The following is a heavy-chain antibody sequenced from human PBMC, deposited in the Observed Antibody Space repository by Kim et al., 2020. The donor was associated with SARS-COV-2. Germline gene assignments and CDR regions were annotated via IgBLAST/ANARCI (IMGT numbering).Heavy chain of an antibody. D-gene: IGHD3-16*01. V-gene: IGHV4-4*07. Sequence: SETLSLTCTVSGGSISSYYWSWIRQPAGKGLEWIGRIYTSGSTNYNPSLKSRVTMSVDTSKNQFSLKLSSVTAADTAVYYCARGREGWEPGDEYFQHWGQGTLVTVSS. CDR2: IYTSGST. J-gene: IGHJ1*01. CDR3: ARGREGWEPGDEYFQH. CDR1: GGSISSYY.